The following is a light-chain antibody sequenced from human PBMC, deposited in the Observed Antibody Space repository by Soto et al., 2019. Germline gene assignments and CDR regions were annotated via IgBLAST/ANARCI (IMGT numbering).Light chain of an antibody. CDR2: GAF. CDR1: QSVSSN. CDR3: QQYNDWPLT. Sequence: EILMTQSPVTLSVSPGERATLSCRASQSVSSNLAWYQQKPGQAPSLLIYGAFTRATGIPARFSGTGSGTEFTLTISSLQSEDFALYYCQQYNDWPLTFGQGTKV. V-gene: IGKV3-15*01. J-gene: IGKJ1*01.